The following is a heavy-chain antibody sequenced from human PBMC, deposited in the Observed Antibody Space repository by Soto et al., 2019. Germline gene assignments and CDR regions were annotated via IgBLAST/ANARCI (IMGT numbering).Heavy chain of an antibody. CDR1: GGSISSSSYY. CDR3: ASFGGWYFDL. J-gene: IGHJ2*01. V-gene: IGHV4-39*07. Sequence: SETLSLTCTVSGGSISSSSYYWGWIRQPPGKGLEWIGSIYYSGSTYYNPSLKSRVTISVDTSKNQFSLKLSSVTAADTAVYYCASFGGWYFDLWGRGTLVTVSS. D-gene: IGHD3-10*01. CDR2: IYYSGST.